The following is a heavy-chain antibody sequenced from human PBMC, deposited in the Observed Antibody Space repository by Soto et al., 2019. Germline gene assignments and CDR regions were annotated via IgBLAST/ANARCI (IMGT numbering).Heavy chain of an antibody. D-gene: IGHD2-21*02. J-gene: IGHJ4*02. CDR3: GGDCYTEPIDY. CDR2: IGGRGGNA. Sequence: GGSLRLSCAASGFSFIDYAINWVRQVPGRGLEYVAGIGGRGGNAFYADSMKGRFSISRDNSKNTVYLHMHNLRVDDSAMYYCGGDCYTEPIDYWGQGTQVTVSS. V-gene: IGHV3-23*01. CDR1: GFSFIDYA.